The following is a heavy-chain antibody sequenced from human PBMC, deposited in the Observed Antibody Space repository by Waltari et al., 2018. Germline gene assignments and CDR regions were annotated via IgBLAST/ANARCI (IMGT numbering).Heavy chain of an antibody. Sequence: QLQLQESGPGLVKPSETLSLTCTVSGGSISSSSYYWGWIRQPPGKGLEWIGSIYYSGSTYYNPALKSRVTISVDTSKNQFSLKLSSVTAADTAVYYCAREDGIAISDYWGQGTLVTVSS. CDR3: AREDGIAISDY. V-gene: IGHV4-39*07. CDR1: GGSISSSSYY. J-gene: IGHJ4*02. D-gene: IGHD2-21*01. CDR2: IYYSGST.